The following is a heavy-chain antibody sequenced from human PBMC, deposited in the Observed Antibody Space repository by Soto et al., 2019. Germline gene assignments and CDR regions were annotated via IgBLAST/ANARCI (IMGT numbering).Heavy chain of an antibody. D-gene: IGHD6-13*01. J-gene: IGHJ3*02. CDR3: ARYSSHDAFDI. CDR2: INHSGST. CDR1: GGSFSGYY. V-gene: IGHV4-34*01. Sequence: SETLSLTCAVYGGSFSGYYWSWIRQPPGKGLEWIGEINHSGSTNYNPSLKSLVTISVDTSKNQFSLKLSSVTAADTAVYYCARYSSHDAFDIWGQGTMVTVSS.